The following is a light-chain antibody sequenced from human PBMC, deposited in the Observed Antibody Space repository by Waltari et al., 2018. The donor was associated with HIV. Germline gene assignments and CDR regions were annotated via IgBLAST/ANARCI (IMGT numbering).Light chain of an antibody. Sequence: QSALTQPASVSGSLGQSVTISCPGANSDIGGYNYFSWYQQHPGKAPKLIIHEVSNRPSGVSDRFSGSKSGNTASLTISGLQAEDESDYYCSSFITTTTHVVFGGGTRLTVL. CDR1: NSDIGGYNY. V-gene: IGLV2-14*01. J-gene: IGLJ2*01. CDR3: SSFITTTTHVV. CDR2: EVS.